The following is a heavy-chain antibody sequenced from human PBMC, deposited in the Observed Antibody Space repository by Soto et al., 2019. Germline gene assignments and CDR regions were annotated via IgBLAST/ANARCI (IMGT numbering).Heavy chain of an antibody. CDR2: IYPDDSDT. J-gene: IGHJ4*02. Sequence: VQSLKISCEGSGYSFTSYWIGWVRQMPGKGMEWMGIIYPDDSDTRYSPSFQGHVTISADNSISTAYLQWSSLKASDSATYYCARRDMLTGYVYFDYWGQGTQVTVSS. CDR3: ARRDMLTGYVYFDY. D-gene: IGHD3-9*01. CDR1: GYSFTSYW. V-gene: IGHV5-51*01.